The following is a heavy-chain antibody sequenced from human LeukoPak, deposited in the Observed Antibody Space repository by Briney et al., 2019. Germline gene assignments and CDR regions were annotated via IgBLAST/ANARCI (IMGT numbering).Heavy chain of an antibody. CDR2: ISGGGET. V-gene: IGHV3-23*01. D-gene: IGHD1-1*01. Sequence: GGSLRLSCAASGFSFSNYAMSWVRQAPARGPEWVSSISGGGETFYADSVKGRFTLSRDDSRNTVYLQLNNLRVEDTAIYYCAKANWVSNADAVWWGQGTQVTVSS. J-gene: IGHJ4*02. CDR1: GFSFSNYA. CDR3: AKANWVSNADAVW.